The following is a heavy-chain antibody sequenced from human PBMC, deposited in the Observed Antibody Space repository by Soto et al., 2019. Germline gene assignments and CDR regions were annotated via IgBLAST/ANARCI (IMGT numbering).Heavy chain of an antibody. CDR3: ARIIGYCRNNDCSWTFGI. V-gene: IGHV5-51*01. J-gene: IGHJ3*02. D-gene: IGHD2-15*01. CDR2: FYPGDSTS. CDR1: GYIFTNYW. Sequence: RGESLKISCQGSGYIFTNYWIGWVRQMPGKGLEWMGTFYPGDSTSTYSPSFQGQVTISVDKSISTAYLQLSSLKASDTAMYYCARIIGYCRNNDCSWTFGIWGQGTMVTVSS.